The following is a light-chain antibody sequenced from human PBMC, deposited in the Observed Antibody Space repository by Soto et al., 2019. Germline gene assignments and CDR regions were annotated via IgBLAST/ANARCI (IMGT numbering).Light chain of an antibody. Sequence: AIQMTQSPSSLSASVGDRVTITCRAGQGIGNDLGWYQHKPGTAPKLLIYSSSILQTGVPSRFSGSGSGTDFTLTISGLQPEDFATYYCLQNYDYFPTFGQGTKVQIK. CDR2: SSS. J-gene: IGKJ2*01. CDR1: QGIGND. V-gene: IGKV1-6*01. CDR3: LQNYDYFPT.